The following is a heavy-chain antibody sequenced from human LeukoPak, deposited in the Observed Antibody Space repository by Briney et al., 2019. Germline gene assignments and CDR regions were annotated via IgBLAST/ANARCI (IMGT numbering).Heavy chain of an antibody. J-gene: IGHJ4*02. CDR1: GNYW. Sequence: GGSLRLSCAASGNYWMRWVRQALGKGLVWVSHINSDGSWTSYADSVKGRFTISRDNSKNTLYLQMNSLRAEDTAVYYCAKWTDSGYEGDYYFDYWGQGTLVTVSS. CDR3: AKWTDSGYEGDYYFDY. CDR2: INSDGSWT. D-gene: IGHD5-12*01. V-gene: IGHV3-74*01.